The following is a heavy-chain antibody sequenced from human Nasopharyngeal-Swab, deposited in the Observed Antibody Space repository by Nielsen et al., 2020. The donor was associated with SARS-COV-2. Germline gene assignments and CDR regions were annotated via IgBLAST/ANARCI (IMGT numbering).Heavy chain of an antibody. D-gene: IGHD2-2*01. CDR2: VSHSGSI. J-gene: IGHJ6*03. V-gene: IGHV4-4*02. CDR1: GGSVSSNDW. Sequence: SETLSLTCAVSGGSVSSNDWWTWVRQSPGKGLEWIGEVSHSGSINYNPSLKSRVTLPMDKSKRQFSLRLTSVSAADTAVYFCARGDLVVVPSPILGLGPFFYYFYLDVWGKGTTVIVSS. CDR3: ARGDLVVVPSPILGLGPFFYYFYLDV.